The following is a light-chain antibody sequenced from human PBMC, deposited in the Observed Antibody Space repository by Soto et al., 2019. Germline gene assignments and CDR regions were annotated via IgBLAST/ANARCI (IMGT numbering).Light chain of an antibody. CDR2: DVG. V-gene: IGLV2-14*01. CDR1: SSDVGGYNY. J-gene: IGLJ1*01. CDR3: SSYTSSSPPYV. Sequence: QSALTPPASVSGSPGQSITISCTGTSSDVGGYNYVSWYQQHPGKAPKLMIYDVGNRPSGVSNRFSGSKSGNTASLTISGLQAEDEADYYCSSYTSSSPPYVFGTGTKVTVL.